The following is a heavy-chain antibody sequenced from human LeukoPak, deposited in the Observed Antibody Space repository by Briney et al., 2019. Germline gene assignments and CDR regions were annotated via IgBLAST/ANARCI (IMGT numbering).Heavy chain of an antibody. CDR1: GFTFSSYS. CDR3: AKVPRLVSYDSVDY. V-gene: IGHV3-21*04. Sequence: GGSLRLSCAASGFTFSSYSRNWVRQAPGKGLEWVSCVSSGSTYIYYADSVKGRFTISRDNAKNSLYLQMNSLRAEDTAVYYCAKVPRLVSYDSVDYWGQGTLVTVSS. D-gene: IGHD3-3*01. CDR2: VSSGSTYI. J-gene: IGHJ4*02.